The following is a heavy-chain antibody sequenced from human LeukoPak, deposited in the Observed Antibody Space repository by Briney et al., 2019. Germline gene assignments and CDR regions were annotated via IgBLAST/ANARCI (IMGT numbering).Heavy chain of an antibody. CDR1: GFIFSNAW. D-gene: IGHD3-3*01. J-gene: IGHJ6*03. Sequence: PGGSLRLSCAASGFIFSNAWMNWVRQAPGKGLEWIGSIYYSGSTYYNPSLKSRVTISVDTSKNQFSLKLSSVTAADTAVYYCARESKITLFGVGDFYYYYMDVWGKGTTVTVSS. V-gene: IGHV4-4*02. CDR3: ARESKITLFGVGDFYYYYMDV. CDR2: IYYSGST.